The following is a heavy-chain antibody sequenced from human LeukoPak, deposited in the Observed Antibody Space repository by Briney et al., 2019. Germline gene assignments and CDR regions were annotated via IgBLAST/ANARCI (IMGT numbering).Heavy chain of an antibody. V-gene: IGHV4-39*01. CDR3: ARQERFIVATNGELGY. J-gene: IGHJ4*02. CDR2: IYYSGST. D-gene: IGHD5-12*01. Sequence: SETLSLTCTVSGGSISSSSYYWGWIRQPPGKGLEWIGSIYYSGSTYYNPSLKSRVTISVDTSKNQFSLKLSSVTAADTAVYYCARQERFIVATNGELGYWGQGTLVTVSS. CDR1: GGSISSSSYY.